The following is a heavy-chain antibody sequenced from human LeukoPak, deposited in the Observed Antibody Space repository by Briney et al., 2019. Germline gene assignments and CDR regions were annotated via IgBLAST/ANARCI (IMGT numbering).Heavy chain of an antibody. CDR2: ISAYNGNT. CDR1: GYTFTSYY. J-gene: IGHJ4*02. Sequence: ASVKVSCTASGYTFTSYYMHWVRQAPGQGLEWMGWISAYNGNTDYSQNLQGRVTMTTDTSTNTAYMELRGLRSDDTAVYYCARDLTYWGQGTLVTVSS. V-gene: IGHV1-18*04. CDR3: ARDLTY.